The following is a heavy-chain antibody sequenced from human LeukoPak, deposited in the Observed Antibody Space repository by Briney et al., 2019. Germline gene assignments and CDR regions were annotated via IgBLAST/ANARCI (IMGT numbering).Heavy chain of an antibody. CDR2: ISYDGSNK. J-gene: IGHJ5*02. CDR3: VRGGESTWS. V-gene: IGHV3-30-3*01. Sequence: GGSLRLSCAASGFTFSSYAMHWVRQAPGKGLEWVAVISYDGSNKYYADSVKGRFTISRENSKNTLYLQMNSLRAEDTAVYYCVRGGESTWSWGQGTLVTVSS. D-gene: IGHD2-15*01. CDR1: GFTFSSYA.